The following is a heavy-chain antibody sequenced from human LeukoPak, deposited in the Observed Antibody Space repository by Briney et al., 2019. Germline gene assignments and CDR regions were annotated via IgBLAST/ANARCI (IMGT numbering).Heavy chain of an antibody. V-gene: IGHV4-59*01. D-gene: IGHD4-23*01. Sequence: KPGGSLRLSCAASGFTFSSYAMSWVRQAPGKGLEWIGYIYYSGSTNYNPSLKSRVTISVDTSKNQFSLKLSSVTAADTAVYYCARDRRWAFDYWGQGTLVTVSS. J-gene: IGHJ4*02. CDR1: GFTFSSYA. CDR3: ARDRRWAFDY. CDR2: IYYSGST.